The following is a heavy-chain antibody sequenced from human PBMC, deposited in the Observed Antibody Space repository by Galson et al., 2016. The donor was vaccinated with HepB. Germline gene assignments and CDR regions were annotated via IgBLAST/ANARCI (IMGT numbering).Heavy chain of an antibody. D-gene: IGHD3-22*01. CDR1: TFTFSSFA. V-gene: IGHV3-23*01. CDR3: ARHPDYYDNSGYLDY. Sequence: SLRLSCAASTFTFSSFAMSWVRQAPGKGLEWVSSTGHRGCYIYYADSVKGRFTISRDNSNHTLYLQMNSLRPEDTDVYYCARHPDYYDNSGYLDYWGQGTLVTVSS. J-gene: IGHJ4*02. CDR2: TGHRGCYI.